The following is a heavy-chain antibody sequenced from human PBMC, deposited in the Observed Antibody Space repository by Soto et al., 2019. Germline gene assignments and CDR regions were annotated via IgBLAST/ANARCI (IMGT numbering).Heavy chain of an antibody. CDR3: TRDSPRWDSLGEC. J-gene: IGHJ4*02. Sequence: PGGSLRLSCAASGFTFSSYSMNWVRQAPGKGLEWVSYISSGSSTIFYADSVKGRFTISRDNAKNSLYLQMNSLRAEDTAVYYCTRDSPRWDSLGECWGQGTLVTVSS. CDR2: ISSGSSTI. CDR1: GFTFSSYS. D-gene: IGHD3-10*01. V-gene: IGHV3-48*01.